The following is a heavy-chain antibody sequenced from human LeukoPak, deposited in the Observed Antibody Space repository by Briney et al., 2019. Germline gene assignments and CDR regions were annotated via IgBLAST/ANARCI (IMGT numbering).Heavy chain of an antibody. CDR3: AGLVGRYSSGLYYYYFDY. V-gene: IGHV4-4*02. CDR2: MYLSGTT. D-gene: IGHD3-22*01. J-gene: IGHJ4*02. CDR1: GDSINSLDL. Sequence: SGTLSLTCTVSGDSINSLDLWSWVRQPPGKGLEWIGEMYLSGTTHSNPTVKSRVTISIDKSKNQFFLNLSSVTAADTAVYYCAGLVGRYSSGLYYYYFDYWGQGTLVTVSS.